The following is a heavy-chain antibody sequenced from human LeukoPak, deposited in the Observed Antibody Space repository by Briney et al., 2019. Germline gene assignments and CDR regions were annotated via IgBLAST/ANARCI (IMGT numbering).Heavy chain of an antibody. J-gene: IGHJ6*03. Sequence: SVKVSCKASGGTFNNYAINWVRQAPGQGLEWMGGIIPIFGTANYAQTFQGRVTITADESTSTAYMELSSLRSEDTAVYYCARGPWELNCSSTSCYVGLSTYYYYHYMDVWGKGTTVTISS. D-gene: IGHD2-2*01. CDR3: ARGPWELNCSSTSCYVGLSTYYYYHYMDV. CDR1: GGTFNNYA. CDR2: IIPIFGTA. V-gene: IGHV1-69*13.